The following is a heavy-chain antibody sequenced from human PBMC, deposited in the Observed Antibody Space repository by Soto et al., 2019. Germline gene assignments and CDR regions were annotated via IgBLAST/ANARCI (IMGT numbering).Heavy chain of an antibody. CDR1: GGSFSSYS. CDR2: TIPLLNVA. CDR3: ARLHGYCISSSCHGHYAMDV. J-gene: IGHJ6*02. Sequence: SVKVSCKASGGSFSSYSISWVRLAPGQGLEWMGRTIPLLNVANYAQKFQGRVTISADKSTNTAYMEVSSLRSDDTAVYYCARLHGYCISSSCHGHYAMDVWGQGTTVTVSS. V-gene: IGHV1-69*02. D-gene: IGHD2-2*01.